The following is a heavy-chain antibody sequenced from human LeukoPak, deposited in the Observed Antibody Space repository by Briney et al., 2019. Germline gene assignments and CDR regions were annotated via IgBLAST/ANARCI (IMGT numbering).Heavy chain of an antibody. J-gene: IGHJ4*02. Sequence: GGSLRLSCAASGFTFNTYDMTWVRQAPGKGLEWVSGISGSGGRTYYADSVKGRFTISRDNSNHMLYLQMNSLIAEDTAIYYCAKDDDWLRFEHWGRGTPVSVSS. CDR2: ISGSGGRT. CDR1: GFTFNTYD. D-gene: IGHD5-12*01. CDR3: AKDDDWLRFEH. V-gene: IGHV3-23*01.